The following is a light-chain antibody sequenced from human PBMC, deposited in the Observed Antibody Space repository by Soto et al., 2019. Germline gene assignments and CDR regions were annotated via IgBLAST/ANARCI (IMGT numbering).Light chain of an antibody. CDR1: QGIRND. V-gene: IGKV1-6*01. CDR2: AAS. J-gene: IGKJ3*01. Sequence: AIQMTQSPSSLSASAGDRVTITCRASQGIRNDLDWFQQKPGKAPKLLIYAASNLQSGVPARFSGSGSGTDFTLTISSLQPEDFATYYCLQKYFYPFTFGPGTKVAIK. CDR3: LQKYFYPFT.